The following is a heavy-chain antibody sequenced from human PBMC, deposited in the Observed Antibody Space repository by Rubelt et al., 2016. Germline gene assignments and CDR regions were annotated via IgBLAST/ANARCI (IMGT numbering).Heavy chain of an antibody. Sequence: QVQLQESGPGLVKPSQTLSLTCTVSGGSISSGGYYWSWIRQHPGQGLQWIGYIYYSGSTYYNPSLKSRFTLHVDTSKSQFARKLSSVTAAETAVYYCASGQDNWFDPWGQGTLVTVAS. CDR1: GGSISSGGYY. CDR2: IYYSGST. V-gene: IGHV4-31*03. CDR3: ASGQDNWFDP. J-gene: IGHJ5*02.